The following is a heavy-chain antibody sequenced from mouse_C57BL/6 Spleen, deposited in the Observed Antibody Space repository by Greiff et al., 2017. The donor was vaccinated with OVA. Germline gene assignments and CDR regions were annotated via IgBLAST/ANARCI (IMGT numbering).Heavy chain of an antibody. J-gene: IGHJ2*01. D-gene: IGHD1-1*01. V-gene: IGHV1-69*01. CDR3: ARGGGSRYYFDY. CDR1: GYTFTSYW. Sequence: VQLQQPGAELVMPGASVKLSCKASGYTFTSYWMHWVKQRPGQGLEWIGEIDPSDSYTNYNQKFKGKSTLTIDKSSSTAYMQLSSLTSEDSAVYYCARGGGSRYYFDYWGQGTTLTVSS. CDR2: IDPSDSYT.